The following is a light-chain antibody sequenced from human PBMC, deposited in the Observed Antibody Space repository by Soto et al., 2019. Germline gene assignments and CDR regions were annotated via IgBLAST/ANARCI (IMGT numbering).Light chain of an antibody. Sequence: IQLTQSPSSLSASVGDRVTITCRASQGIFSYLAWYQQKPGKAPRLLIYGASTLQRGVPSRFSGSGEGTEFTLAISSLQPEDFATYYCQQVQSEPFTFGHGTRLEIK. V-gene: IGKV1-9*01. CDR2: GAS. J-gene: IGKJ5*01. CDR1: QGIFSY. CDR3: QQVQSEPFT.